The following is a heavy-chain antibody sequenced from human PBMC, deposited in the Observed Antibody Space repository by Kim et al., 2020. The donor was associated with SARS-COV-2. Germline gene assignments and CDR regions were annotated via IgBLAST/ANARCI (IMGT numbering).Heavy chain of an antibody. D-gene: IGHD2-15*01. V-gene: IGHV4-4*02. J-gene: IGHJ3*02. Sequence: SETLSLTCAVSGGSISSSNWWSWVRQPPGKGLEWIGEIYHSGSTNYNPSLKSRVTISVDKSKNQFSLKLSSVTAADTAVYYCATSYCSGGSCSAFDIWGQGTMVTVSS. CDR1: GGSISSSNW. CDR2: IYHSGST. CDR3: ATSYCSGGSCSAFDI.